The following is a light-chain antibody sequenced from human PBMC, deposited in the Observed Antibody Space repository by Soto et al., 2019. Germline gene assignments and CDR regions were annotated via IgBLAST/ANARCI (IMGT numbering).Light chain of an antibody. CDR3: QQYGSTRWT. CDR2: GAS. CDR1: QSVSSTY. Sequence: EIVLTQSPDTLSLFPGERATLSCRASQSVSSTYLAWYQQKLGQAPRLLIFGASSRATGIPDRLSGSGCGADFTLTISRLEPDDVAVYYCQQYGSTRWTFGQGTKVEIK. V-gene: IGKV3-20*01. J-gene: IGKJ1*01.